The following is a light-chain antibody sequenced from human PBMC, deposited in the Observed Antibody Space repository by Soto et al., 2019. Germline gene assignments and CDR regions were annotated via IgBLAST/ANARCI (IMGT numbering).Light chain of an antibody. CDR3: QQYNSYSLT. V-gene: IGKV1-5*03. J-gene: IGKJ4*01. CDR2: KAS. CDR1: QSISSW. Sequence: DSEMTQPPSTLSASVGDRVTITCRASQSISSWLAWYQQKPGKAPKLLIYKASSLESGVPSRFSGSGSGTEFTLTISSLQPDDFATYYCQQYNSYSLTFGGGTKVDIK.